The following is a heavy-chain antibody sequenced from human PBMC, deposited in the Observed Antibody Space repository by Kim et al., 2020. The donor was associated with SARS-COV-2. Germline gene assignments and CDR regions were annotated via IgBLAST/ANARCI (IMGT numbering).Heavy chain of an antibody. J-gene: IGHJ4*02. Sequence: ASVKVSCKAFGYTFTKYAINWVRQAPGQGLDWMGWIDTNTGNPTHAQGFTGRFVFSFDSSDRTAYLQISGLKPEDTAIYFCARGDPRDYWGQGTLVTVSS. V-gene: IGHV7-4-1*02. CDR2: IDTNTGNP. CDR3: ARGDPRDY. CDR1: GYTFTKYA.